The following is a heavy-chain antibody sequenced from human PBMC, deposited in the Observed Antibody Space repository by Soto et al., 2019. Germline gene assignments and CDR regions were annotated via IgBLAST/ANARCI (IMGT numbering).Heavy chain of an antibody. J-gene: IGHJ4*02. CDR1: GGTFSSYA. CDR3: ARARNYYDSSGTMNHYFDY. CDR2: IIPIFGTA. D-gene: IGHD3-22*01. V-gene: IGHV1-69*13. Sequence: ASVKVSCKASGGTFSSYAISWVRQAPGQGLEWMGGIIPIFGTANYAQKFQGRVTITADESTSTAYMELSSLRSEDTAVYYCARARNYYDSSGTMNHYFDYWGQGTLVTVSS.